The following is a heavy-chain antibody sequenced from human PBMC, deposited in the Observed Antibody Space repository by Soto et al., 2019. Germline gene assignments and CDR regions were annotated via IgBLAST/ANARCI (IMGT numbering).Heavy chain of an antibody. Sequence: QVQLVQSGAEVKKPGSSVKVSCKASGGTFSSYAISWVRQAPGQGLEWMGGIIPIFGTANYAQKFQGRVTITADESTSTAYMELSSLRSEDTAVYYCARDEDTAMAMLDSFGMDVWGQGTTVTVSS. CDR2: IIPIFGTA. J-gene: IGHJ6*02. D-gene: IGHD5-18*01. CDR3: ARDEDTAMAMLDSFGMDV. V-gene: IGHV1-69*01. CDR1: GGTFSSYA.